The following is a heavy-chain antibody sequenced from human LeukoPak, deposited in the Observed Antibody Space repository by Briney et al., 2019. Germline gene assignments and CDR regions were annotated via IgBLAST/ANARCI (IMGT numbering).Heavy chain of an antibody. D-gene: IGHD1-26*01. J-gene: IGHJ4*02. Sequence: PGGSLRLSCAASGFTLRSNWMHWVRRAPGKGLVWVSRIHSDGSRITYADFVKDRFTISRDNAKNTLSLQMNSLRVEDTAVYYCVKSSGSYLGDWGQGTLVTVSS. CDR2: IHSDGSRI. V-gene: IGHV3-74*03. CDR3: VKSSGSYLGD. CDR1: GFTLRSNW.